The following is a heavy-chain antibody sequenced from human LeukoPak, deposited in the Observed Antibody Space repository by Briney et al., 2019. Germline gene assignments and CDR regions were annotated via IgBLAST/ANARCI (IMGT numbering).Heavy chain of an antibody. CDR2: IYYSGST. D-gene: IGHD6-13*01. CDR1: GGSISSSSYY. Sequence: PSETLSLTCTVSGGSISSSSYYWGWIRQPPGKGLEWIGYIYYSGSTNYNPSLKSRVTISVDTSKNQFSLRLSSVTAADTAVYYCARFHTSSWFFDSWGQGILVTVSS. CDR3: ARFHTSSWFFDS. V-gene: IGHV4-61*05. J-gene: IGHJ4*02.